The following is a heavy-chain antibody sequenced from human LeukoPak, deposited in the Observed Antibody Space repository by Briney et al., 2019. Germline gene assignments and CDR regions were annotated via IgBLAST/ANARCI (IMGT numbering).Heavy chain of an antibody. CDR2: INSDGINT. V-gene: IGHV3-74*01. D-gene: IGHD3-10*02. CDR3: AELGITMIGGV. CDR1: GFTFSNYW. J-gene: IGHJ6*04. Sequence: GGSLRLSCAASGFTFSNYWMHWVRQAPGKGLVWVSRINSDGINTSYADSVKGRFTISRDNAKNSLYLQMNSLRAEDTAVYYCAELGITMIGGVWGKGTTVTIST.